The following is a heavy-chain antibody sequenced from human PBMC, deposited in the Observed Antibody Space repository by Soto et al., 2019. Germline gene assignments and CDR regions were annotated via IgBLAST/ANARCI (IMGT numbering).Heavy chain of an antibody. CDR3: TRDLLGGAPSYTFHGMDV. D-gene: IGHD1-26*01. J-gene: IGHJ6*01. Sequence: EVQLVESGGGLVQPGGSLRLSCAASGFTFSDHYMDWVRQAPGKGLEWVARSRNRVNSHTTEYAASVKGRFTISRDESKSSLYLQKNSLKIEDTAVYYCTRDLLGGAPSYTFHGMDVWGQGTTVTVSS. CDR1: GFTFSDHY. V-gene: IGHV3-72*01. CDR2: SRNRVNSHTT.